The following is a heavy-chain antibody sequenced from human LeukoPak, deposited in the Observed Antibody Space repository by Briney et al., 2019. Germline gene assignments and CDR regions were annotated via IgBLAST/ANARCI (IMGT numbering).Heavy chain of an antibody. D-gene: IGHD2-21*02. CDR1: GFTFSSYA. CDR2: IYDGGRT. CDR3: TRGDPDY. V-gene: IGHV3-23*03. J-gene: IGHJ4*02. Sequence: GGSLRLSCAASGFTFSSYAMSWVRQAPGKGLEWVSLIYDGGRTYYADSVKGRFTISRDNAKNSLFLQMNSLRAEDTAVYYCTRGDPDYWGQGTLVTVSS.